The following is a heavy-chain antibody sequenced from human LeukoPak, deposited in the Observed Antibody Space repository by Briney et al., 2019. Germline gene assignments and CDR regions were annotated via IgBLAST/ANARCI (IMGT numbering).Heavy chain of an antibody. D-gene: IGHD2-21*02. CDR1: GFTFSSYG. V-gene: IGHV3-33*01. CDR2: IWYDGSNK. J-gene: IGHJ4*02. Sequence: GGSLRLSCAASGFTFSSYGMHWVRQAPGKGLEWVAVIWYDGSNKYYADSVKGRFTISRDNSKNTLYLQMNSLRAEDTAVYYCARGPERYCGGDCYAPDYWGQGTLVTVSS. CDR3: ARGPERYCGGDCYAPDY.